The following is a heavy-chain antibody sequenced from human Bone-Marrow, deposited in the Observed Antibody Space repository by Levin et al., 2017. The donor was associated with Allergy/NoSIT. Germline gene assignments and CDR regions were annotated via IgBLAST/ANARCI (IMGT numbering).Heavy chain of an antibody. D-gene: IGHD4-11*01. V-gene: IGHV3-7*03. CDR2: INQDGTQK. CDR1: GFPFSDYW. CDR3: ARDTTVGGEA. Sequence: LSLPCAASGFPFSDYWMTWVRQPPGKGLEWVANINQDGTQKHHADSVKGRFTISRDNAENSLFLQMNYLGTDDTAVYFCARDTTVGGEAWGQGTLVTVSS. J-gene: IGHJ5*02.